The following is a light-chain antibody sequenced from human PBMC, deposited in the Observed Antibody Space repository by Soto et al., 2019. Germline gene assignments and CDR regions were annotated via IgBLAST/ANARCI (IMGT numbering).Light chain of an antibody. J-gene: IGLJ3*02. CDR2: EGR. V-gene: IGLV2-23*01. CDR3: SSYLGSYSGV. Sequence: QSALTQPASVSGSFGQSITISCTGTSSDVGTYDVVSWYQHHPGKAPKLIIYEGRKRPSGVSSRFSGSKSVNTASLTISGLQAEDEADYYCSSYLGSYSGVFGGGTKVTVL. CDR1: SSDVGTYDV.